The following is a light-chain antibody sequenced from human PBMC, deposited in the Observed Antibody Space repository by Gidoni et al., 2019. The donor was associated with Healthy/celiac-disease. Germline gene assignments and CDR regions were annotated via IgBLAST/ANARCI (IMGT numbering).Light chain of an antibody. CDR2: AAS. CDR1: QSISSY. Sequence: DIQMTQSPSSLSASVGDRVTITCRASQSISSYLNWYQQKPGKTPKILIYAASNLQNGGPSRFSGSGCGTDFTLTISSLQPEDFATYYCQQSYSTPPFTFGPXTKVDIK. J-gene: IGKJ3*01. V-gene: IGKV1-39*01. CDR3: QQSYSTPPFT.